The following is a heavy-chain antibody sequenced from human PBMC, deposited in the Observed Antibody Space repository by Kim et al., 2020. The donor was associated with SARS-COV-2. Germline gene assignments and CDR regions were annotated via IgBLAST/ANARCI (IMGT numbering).Heavy chain of an antibody. V-gene: IGHV3-11*01. D-gene: IGHD4-17*01. Sequence: GGSLRLSCAASGFTFSAYYMNWIRQAPGKGLEWVSYISSIGSYVNYAYSVKGRFTISRDTANHSLYLQMSSLRVEDTALYYCASVPFGDLSADS. CDR3: ASVPFGDLSADS. CDR1: GFTFSAYY. CDR2: ISSIGSYV. J-gene: IGHJ5*01.